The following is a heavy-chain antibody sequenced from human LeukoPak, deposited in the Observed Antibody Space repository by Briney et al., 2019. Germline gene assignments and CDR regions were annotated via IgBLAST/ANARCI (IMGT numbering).Heavy chain of an antibody. D-gene: IGHD6-6*01. J-gene: IGHJ3*02. CDR3: GREQLVQDGAFDI. CDR2: VYYSGDT. V-gene: IGHV4-59*01. Sequence: PSETLSLTCTVSGASISSYYWTWIRQPPGKGLEWITSVYYSGDTNYNPSLKSRVTISVDTSKSQFFLKLTSVTAADTAVYYCGREQLVQDGAFDIWGQGTMVTVS. CDR1: GASISSYY.